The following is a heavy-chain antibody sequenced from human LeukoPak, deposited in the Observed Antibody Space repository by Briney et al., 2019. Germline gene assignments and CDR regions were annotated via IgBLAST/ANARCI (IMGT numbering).Heavy chain of an antibody. Sequence: KSSETLSLTCAVYGGSFSGYYWSWIRQPPGKGLEWIGEINHSGSTNYNPSLKSRVTISVDTSKNQFSLKLSSVTAADTAVYYCARERRLRYYGSGSYYNEGVWFDPWGQGTLVTVSS. CDR3: ARERRLRYYGSGSYYNEGVWFDP. V-gene: IGHV4-34*01. D-gene: IGHD3-10*01. CDR1: GGSFSGYY. J-gene: IGHJ5*02. CDR2: INHSGST.